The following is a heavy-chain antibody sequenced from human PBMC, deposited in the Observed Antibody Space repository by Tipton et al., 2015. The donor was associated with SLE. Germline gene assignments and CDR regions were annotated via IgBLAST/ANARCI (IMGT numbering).Heavy chain of an antibody. CDR1: GGSISSSSYY. J-gene: IGHJ1*01. V-gene: IGHV4-39*07. CDR2: IYYSGST. Sequence: TLSLTCTVSGGSISSSSYYWGWIRQPPGKGPEWIGSIYYSGSTYYNPSLKSRVTTSVDTSKNQFSLKLSSVTAADTAVYYCASRPRGIAVAGTNPYFQHWGQGTLVTVSS. CDR3: ASRPRGIAVAGTNPYFQH. D-gene: IGHD6-19*01.